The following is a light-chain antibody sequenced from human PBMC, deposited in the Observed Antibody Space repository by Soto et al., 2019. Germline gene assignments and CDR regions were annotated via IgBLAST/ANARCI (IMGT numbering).Light chain of an antibody. CDR3: QPYDAWPLT. CDR2: DAI. J-gene: IGKJ4*01. V-gene: IGKV3-15*01. Sequence: DKLMSQSPATLSVSPGERVTLSCSASQNIYNHMSWFLQKPGQTPRLLIYDAIIRAPDVPARFSGSWSGTEFTLTINGLQSEDCAVYDCQPYDAWPLTVGGGTKVEIK. CDR1: QNIYNH.